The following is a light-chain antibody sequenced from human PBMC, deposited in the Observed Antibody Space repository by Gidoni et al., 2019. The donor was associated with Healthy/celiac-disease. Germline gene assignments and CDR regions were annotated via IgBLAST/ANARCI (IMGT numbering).Light chain of an antibody. CDR2: GAS. CDR1: PSVSSSY. CDR3: QQYGSSYT. J-gene: IGKJ2*01. V-gene: IGKV3-20*01. Sequence: ESVLTQPPGTLSLSPGERATLSCSASPSVSSSYLAWYQQKPGQAPRLLIYGASSRATGIPDRFSGSEYGTDFTLTISGLEPEDFAVYYCQQYGSSYTFGQGTKLEIK.